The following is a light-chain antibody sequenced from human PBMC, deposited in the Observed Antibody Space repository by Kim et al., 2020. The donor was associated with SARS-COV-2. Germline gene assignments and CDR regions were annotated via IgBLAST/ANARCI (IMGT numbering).Light chain of an antibody. CDR3: QQYDSSVWT. V-gene: IGKV3-20*01. Sequence: SPVEGATLSCSASQSVNGRCVAWYQQKPGQAARLLIYGASTRATGIPDRFSGSGSGTDFTLTISRLEPEDFAMYYCQQYDSSVWTFGQGTKVDIK. J-gene: IGKJ1*01. CDR1: QSVNGRC. CDR2: GAS.